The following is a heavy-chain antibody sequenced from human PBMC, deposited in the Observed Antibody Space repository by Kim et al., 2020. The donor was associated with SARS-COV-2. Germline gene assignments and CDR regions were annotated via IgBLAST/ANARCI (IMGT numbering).Heavy chain of an antibody. CDR3: ARGGNWLDP. V-gene: IGHV3-53*01. Sequence: YDADSVKGRFTISRDNSKNTLYLQMNSLRAEDTAVYYCARGGNWLDPWGQGTMVTVSS. D-gene: IGHD1-26*01. J-gene: IGHJ5*02.